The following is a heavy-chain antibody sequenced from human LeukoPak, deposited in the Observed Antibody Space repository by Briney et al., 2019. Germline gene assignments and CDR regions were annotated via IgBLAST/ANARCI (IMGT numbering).Heavy chain of an antibody. CDR3: ARPLVVGALYPSP. J-gene: IGHJ5*02. D-gene: IGHD2-15*01. Sequence: GGSLRLSCAASGFTFSSYGMTWVRQAPGKGLEWVSYISSSSSTIYYADSVKGRFTISRDNAKNSLYLQLNSLRAEDTAVYYCARPLVVGALYPSPGGRETLVTVSS. V-gene: IGHV3-48*01. CDR1: GFTFSSYG. CDR2: ISSSSSTI.